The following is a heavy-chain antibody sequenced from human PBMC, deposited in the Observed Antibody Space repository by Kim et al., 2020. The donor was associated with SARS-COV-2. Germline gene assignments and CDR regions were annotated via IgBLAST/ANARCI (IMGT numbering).Heavy chain of an antibody. CDR2: IYYSGST. CDR1: GGSISSSSYY. CDR3: ARNRILRYFDWLFPNVMDV. J-gene: IGHJ6*02. V-gene: IGHV4-39*07. Sequence: SETLSLTCTVSGGSISSSSYYWGWIRQPPGKGLEWIGSIYYSGSTYYNPSLKSRVTISVDTSKNQFSLKLSSVTAADTAVYYCARNRILRYFDWLFPNVMDVWGQGTTVTVSS. D-gene: IGHD3-9*01.